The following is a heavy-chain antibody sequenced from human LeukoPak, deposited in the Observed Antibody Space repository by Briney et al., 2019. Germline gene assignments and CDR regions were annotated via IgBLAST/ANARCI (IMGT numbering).Heavy chain of an antibody. V-gene: IGHV1-46*01. J-gene: IGHJ4*02. Sequence: ASVKVSCKASGYTFTSYYMHWVRQAPGQGLEWMGIINPSGGSTSYAQKFQGRVTMTRDTSTSTVYMELSSLRSEDTAVYYCARDGLHCSSTSCYHPLPSGYWGQGTLVTVSS. CDR2: INPSGGST. D-gene: IGHD2-2*01. CDR1: GYTFTSYY. CDR3: ARDGLHCSSTSCYHPLPSGY.